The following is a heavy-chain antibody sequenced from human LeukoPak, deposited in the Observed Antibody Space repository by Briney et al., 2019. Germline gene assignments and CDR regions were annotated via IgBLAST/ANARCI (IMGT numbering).Heavy chain of an antibody. CDR1: GGRISSSICY. CDR3: ARIRGYRYGYRFYFDY. J-gene: IGHJ4*02. V-gene: IGHV4-39*01. D-gene: IGHD5-18*01. Sequence: SETLFLSCWISGGRISSSICYRGWIRQPPGKGLEWTGSIYYSGSTYYNASLNNRVTISVDTSKNQFSLKVSCVTAADTAVYYCARIRGYRYGYRFYFDYWGQGTLVTVSS. CDR2: IYYSGST.